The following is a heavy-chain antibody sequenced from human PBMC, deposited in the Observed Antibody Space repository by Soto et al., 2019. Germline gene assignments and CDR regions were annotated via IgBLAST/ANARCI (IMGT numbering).Heavy chain of an antibody. D-gene: IGHD2-21*01. J-gene: IGHJ4*02. CDR1: GYTLTDYA. Sequence: ASVKVSCKASGYTLTDYAIHWVRQAPGQRLEWMGWIAPGNGNTKYSQNFQGRVTITRDTSATTAYMELSSLRSEDTAVYYCAKGSRMWTPDYWGQGTRVTVSS. CDR3: AKGSRMWTPDY. V-gene: IGHV1-3*01. CDR2: IAPGNGNT.